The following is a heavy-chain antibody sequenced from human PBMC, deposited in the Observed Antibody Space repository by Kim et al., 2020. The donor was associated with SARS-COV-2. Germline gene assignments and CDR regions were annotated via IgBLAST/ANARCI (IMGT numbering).Heavy chain of an antibody. Sequence: YADSVKGRFTISRDNAKNSLYLQMNSLRDEDTAVYYCARVQYSSSPNMDYWGQGTLVTVSS. D-gene: IGHD6-6*01. V-gene: IGHV3-48*02. CDR3: ARVQYSSSPNMDY. J-gene: IGHJ4*02.